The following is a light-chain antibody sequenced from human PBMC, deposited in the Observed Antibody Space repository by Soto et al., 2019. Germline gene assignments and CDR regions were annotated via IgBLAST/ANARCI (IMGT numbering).Light chain of an antibody. CDR2: GAS. J-gene: IGKJ4*01. V-gene: IGKV3-20*01. CDR1: QNVRTTY. CDR3: MENGRSPPEV. Sequence: EIVLTQSPGTLSLSPGERATLSCRASQNVRTTYLAWYQQKFGQAPRLLIYGASNRATGIPDRFNGSGSGTDFPLASRRLVPEDVQVDYFMENGRSPPEVVGAGTKVDIK.